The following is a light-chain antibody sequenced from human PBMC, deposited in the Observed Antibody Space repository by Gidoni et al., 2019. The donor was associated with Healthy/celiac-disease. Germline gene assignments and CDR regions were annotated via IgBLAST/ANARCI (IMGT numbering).Light chain of an antibody. V-gene: IGKV3-11*01. CDR3: QQRSNWPLT. Sequence: EIVLTQSPATLSLSPGERATLSCRARQSVSSYLAWYQQKPGQAPRLLIYDASNRATGIPARFSGSVSGTDFTLTISSLEPEDLAVYYCQQRSNWPLTFGGGTKVEIK. J-gene: IGKJ4*01. CDR2: DAS. CDR1: QSVSSY.